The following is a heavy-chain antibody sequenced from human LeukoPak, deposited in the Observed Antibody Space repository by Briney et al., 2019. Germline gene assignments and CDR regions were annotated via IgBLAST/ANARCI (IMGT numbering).Heavy chain of an antibody. D-gene: IGHD3-3*01. CDR3: ARDRITIFGVVIDY. CDR1: GVTFSSYS. CDR2: ISSSSSYI. Sequence: GGSLRLSCAASGVTFSSYSMNWVRQAPGKGLEWVSSISSSSSYIYYADSVKGRFTISRDNAKNSLYLQMNSLRAEDTAVYYCARDRITIFGVVIDYWGQGTLVTVSS. V-gene: IGHV3-21*01. J-gene: IGHJ4*02.